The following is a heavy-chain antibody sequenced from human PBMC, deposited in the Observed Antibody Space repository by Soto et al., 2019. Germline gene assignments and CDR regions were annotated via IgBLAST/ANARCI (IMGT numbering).Heavy chain of an antibody. CDR1: GYTFTSYG. CDR2: ISAYNGNT. V-gene: IGHV1-18*01. Sequence: QVQLVQSGAEVKKPGASVKVSCKASGYTFTSYGISWVRQAPGQGLEWMGWISAYNGNTNYAQKLQGRVTMTTDTSSSTDYMELRSLRSDDTAVYDCARSLIVCYGLEGESDWGQGTLVTVSS. CDR3: ARSLIVCYGLEGESD. D-gene: IGHD2-8*01. J-gene: IGHJ4*02.